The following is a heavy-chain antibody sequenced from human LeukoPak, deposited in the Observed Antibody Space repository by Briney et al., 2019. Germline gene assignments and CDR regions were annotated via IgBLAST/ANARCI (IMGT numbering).Heavy chain of an antibody. Sequence: SGPVLVKPTETLTLTCTVSGFSLSSTRMGVSWIRQPPGQALEWLAQIFSNDEKSYSTSLKSRLTISKDTSKSQVVLTMTNMDPVDTGTYYCTRVVRYTSSWYPNYYFDYWGQGTLVTVSS. V-gene: IGHV2-26*01. CDR1: GFSLSSTRMG. D-gene: IGHD6-13*01. CDR2: IFSNDEK. J-gene: IGHJ4*02. CDR3: TRVVRYTSSWYPNYYFDY.